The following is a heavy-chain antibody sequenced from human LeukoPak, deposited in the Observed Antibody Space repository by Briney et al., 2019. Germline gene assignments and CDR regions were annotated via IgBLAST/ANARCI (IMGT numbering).Heavy chain of an antibody. D-gene: IGHD6-19*01. CDR2: IYHSGST. J-gene: IGHJ4*02. CDR1: GGSISSSSNY. Sequence: SETLSLTCTVSGGSISSSSNYWGRIRQPPGKGLEWTGEIYHSGSTNYNPSLNSRVTITVDKSKNQFSLKLSSGTAADTAVYYCAREGPSQQWLVRMYFDYWGQGTLVTVSS. V-gene: IGHV4-39*07. CDR3: AREGPSQQWLVRMYFDY.